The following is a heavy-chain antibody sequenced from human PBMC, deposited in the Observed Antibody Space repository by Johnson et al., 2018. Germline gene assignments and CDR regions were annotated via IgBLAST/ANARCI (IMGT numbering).Heavy chain of an antibody. D-gene: IGHD5-18*01. CDR1: GFTFSDHQ. J-gene: IGHJ3*02. Sequence: VQLVESGGGLVKPGGSLRLSCAASGFTFSDHQLNWIRQAPGKGLEWVSYITSSGSTTYYADSVQGRFTISRNNAKNSLYLQRNSLRAEDTAVYYCARIKVYSYGVNFFDIWGQGTMVTVSS. CDR2: ITSSGSTT. V-gene: IGHV3-11*04. CDR3: ARIKVYSYGVNFFDI.